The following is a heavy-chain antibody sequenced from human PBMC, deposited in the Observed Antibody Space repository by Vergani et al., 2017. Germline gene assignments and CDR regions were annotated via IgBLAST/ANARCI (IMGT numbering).Heavy chain of an antibody. V-gene: IGHV1-2*04. CDR2: INPNSGGT. CDR3: ARDRPGEEYSSSFGMDV. Sequence: QVQLVQSGAEVKKPGASVKVSCKASGYTFTGYYMHWVRQAPGQGLEWMGWINPNSGGTNYAQKFQGWVTMTRDTSISTAYMELRRLRSDDTAVYYCARDRPGEEYSSSFGMDVWGQGTTVTVSS. D-gene: IGHD6-6*01. J-gene: IGHJ6*02. CDR1: GYTFTGYY.